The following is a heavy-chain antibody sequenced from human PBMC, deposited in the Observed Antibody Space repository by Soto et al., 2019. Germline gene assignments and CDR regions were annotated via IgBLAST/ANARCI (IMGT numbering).Heavy chain of an antibody. D-gene: IGHD2-15*01. J-gene: IGHJ3*02. Sequence: PSETLSLTCTVSGGSISSGGYYWSWIRQHPGKGLEWIGYIYYSGSTYYNPSLKSRVTISVDTSKNQFSLKLSSVTAADTAVYFFAGSPGYCSGGSCYNRGAFDIWGQGTMVTVSS. CDR1: GGSISSGGYY. CDR3: AGSPGYCSGGSCYNRGAFDI. V-gene: IGHV4-31*03. CDR2: IYYSGST.